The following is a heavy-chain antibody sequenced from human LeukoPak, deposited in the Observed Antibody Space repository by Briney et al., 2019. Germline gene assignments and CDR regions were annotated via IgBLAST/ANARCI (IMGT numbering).Heavy chain of an antibody. D-gene: IGHD1/OR15-1a*01. CDR1: GFTFSTYT. CDR2: ISSSGYTI. CDR3: AREIANWNNNAFDI. J-gene: IGHJ3*02. Sequence: GGSLRLSCAASGFTFSTYTMNWVRQAPGKGLEWVSYISSSGYTIYYADSVKGRFTISRDNAKNSLYLQMNSLRAEDTAVYYCAREIANWNNNAFDIWGQGTMVTVSS. V-gene: IGHV3-48*01.